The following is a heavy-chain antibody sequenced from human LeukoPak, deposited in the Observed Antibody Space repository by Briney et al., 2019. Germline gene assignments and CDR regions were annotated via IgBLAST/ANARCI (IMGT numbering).Heavy chain of an antibody. D-gene: IGHD3-3*01. J-gene: IGHJ4*02. Sequence: SETLSLTCAVNGGSFSGYYWSWIRQPPGKGLEWIGEINHSGSTNYNPSLKSRVTISVDTSKNQFSLKLSSVTAADTAVYYCARGHKLYYDFWSGYFLDYWGQGTLVTVSS. CDR1: GGSFSGYY. CDR2: INHSGST. V-gene: IGHV4-34*01. CDR3: ARGHKLYYDFWSGYFLDY.